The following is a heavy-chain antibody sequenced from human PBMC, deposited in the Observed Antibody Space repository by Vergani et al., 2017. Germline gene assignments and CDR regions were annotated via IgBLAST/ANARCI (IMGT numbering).Heavy chain of an antibody. CDR3: ARSGGYYYDSSGYYYGY. Sequence: QVQLVQSGAEVKKPGSSVKVSCKASGGTFSSYAISWVRQAPGQGLEWMGGISAYNGNTNYAQKLQGRVTMTTDTSTSTAYMELRSLRSDDTAVYYCARSGGYYYDSSGYYYGYWGQGTLVTVSS. J-gene: IGHJ4*02. D-gene: IGHD3-22*01. CDR2: ISAYNGNT. V-gene: IGHV1-18*01. CDR1: GGTFSSYA.